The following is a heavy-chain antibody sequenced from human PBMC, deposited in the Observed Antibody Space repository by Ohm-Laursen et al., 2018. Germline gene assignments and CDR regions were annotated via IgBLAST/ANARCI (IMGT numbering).Heavy chain of an antibody. J-gene: IGHJ6*02. V-gene: IGHV4-4*08. CDR1: GDSISAHY. CDR2: IHHTGYT. Sequence: SETLSLTCTVSGDSISAHYWSWIRQPPGKGLEWIGYIHHTGYTTYNPSLKSRVTISVDTSKKQFSLKLNSVTAADTALYYCARDQRGGRLPHLWGQGTTVTVSS. D-gene: IGHD6-25*01. CDR3: ARDQRGGRLPHL.